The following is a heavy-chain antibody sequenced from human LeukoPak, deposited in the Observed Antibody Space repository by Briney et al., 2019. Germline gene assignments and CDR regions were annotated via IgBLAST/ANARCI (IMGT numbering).Heavy chain of an antibody. CDR2: IYYSGST. V-gene: IGHV4-39*01. CDR1: GGSISSSSYY. Sequence: PSETLSLTCTVSGGSISSSSYYWGWIRQPPGKGLEWIGSIYYSGSTYYNPSLKSRVTISVDTSKNQFSLKLSSVTAADTAVYYCARQTVTKYRVDPWGQGTLVTVSS. J-gene: IGHJ5*02. D-gene: IGHD4-11*01. CDR3: ARQTVTKYRVDP.